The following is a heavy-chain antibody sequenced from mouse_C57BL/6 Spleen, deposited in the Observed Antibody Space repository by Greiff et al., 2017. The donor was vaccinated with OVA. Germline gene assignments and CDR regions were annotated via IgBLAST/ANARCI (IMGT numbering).Heavy chain of an antibody. CDR2: ISYDGSN. CDR1: GYSITSGYY. CDR3: ARELDQGFDY. J-gene: IGHJ2*01. V-gene: IGHV3-6*01. Sequence: EVQLQESGPGLVKPSQSLSLTCSVTGYSITSGYYWNWIRQFPGNKLEWMGYISYDGSNNYNPSLKNRISITRDTSKNQFFLKLNSVTTEDTATYYCARELDQGFDYWGQGTTLTVSS.